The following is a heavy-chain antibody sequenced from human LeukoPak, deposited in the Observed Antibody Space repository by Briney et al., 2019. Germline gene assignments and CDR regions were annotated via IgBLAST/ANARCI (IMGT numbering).Heavy chain of an antibody. CDR1: GGSISSGGYY. D-gene: IGHD3-22*01. J-gene: IGHJ4*02. V-gene: IGHV4-30-2*01. CDR2: IYHSGST. Sequence: SQTLSLTCTVSGGSISSGGYYWGWIRQPPGKGLEWIGYIYHSGSTYYNPSLKSRVTISVDRSKNQFSLKLSSVTAADTAVYYCARVRGDYYDSSGPRVASEGADEYYFDYWGQGTLVTVSS. CDR3: ARVRGDYYDSSGPRVASEGADEYYFDY.